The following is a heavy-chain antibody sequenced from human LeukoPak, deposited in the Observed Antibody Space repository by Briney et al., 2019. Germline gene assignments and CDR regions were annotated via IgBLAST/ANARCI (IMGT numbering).Heavy chain of an antibody. CDR1: EFSVGSNY. CDR2: IYSGGST. CDR3: ARGLDIAAAGTPFDY. D-gene: IGHD6-13*01. Sequence: PGGSLRLSCAASEFSVGSNYMTWVRQAPGKGLEWVSLIYSGGSTYYADSVKGRFTISRDNSKNTLYLQMNSLRAEDTAVYYCARGLDIAAAGTPFDYWGQGTLVTVSS. V-gene: IGHV3-66*01. J-gene: IGHJ4*02.